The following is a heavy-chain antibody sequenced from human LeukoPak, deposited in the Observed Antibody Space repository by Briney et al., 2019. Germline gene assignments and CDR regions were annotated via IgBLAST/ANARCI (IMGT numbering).Heavy chain of an antibody. CDR2: IYHSGST. D-gene: IGHD1-26*01. V-gene: IGHV4-39*01. Sequence: SETLSLTCTVSGGSIRSTSYYWGWIRQPPGKGLEWIGSIYHSGSTYYNPPLKSRVTISVDTSKNQFSLKLRSVTAADTAIYYCARRGPWSGGYYFMDVWGKGTTVTVSS. CDR1: GGSIRSTSYY. J-gene: IGHJ6*03. CDR3: ARRGPWSGGYYFMDV.